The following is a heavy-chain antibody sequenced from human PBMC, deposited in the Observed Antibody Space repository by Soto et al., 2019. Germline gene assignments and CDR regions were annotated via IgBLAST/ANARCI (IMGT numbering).Heavy chain of an antibody. CDR3: AGRIVGGAMELGSLDY. D-gene: IGHD1-26*01. V-gene: IGHV3-30-3*01. Sequence: QVQLVESGGGVVQPGRSLRLSCAASGFTFSSYAMHWVRQAPGKGLEWVAVISYDGSNKYYADSVKGRFTISRDNSKYTHYLQMNSLRSEDTAVYYCAGRIVGGAMELGSLDYWGQGTLVTVSS. CDR2: ISYDGSNK. J-gene: IGHJ4*02. CDR1: GFTFSSYA.